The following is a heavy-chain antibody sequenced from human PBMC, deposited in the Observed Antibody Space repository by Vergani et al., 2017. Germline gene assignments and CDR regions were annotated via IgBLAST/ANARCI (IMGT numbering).Heavy chain of an antibody. CDR1: GFTFTSSA. CDR3: AATPLLVPARDYYYMDV. Sequence: QMQLVQSGPEVKKPGTSVKVSCKASGFTFTSSAMQWVRQARGQRLEWIGWIVVGSGNTNYAQKFQERVTITRDMSTSTAYMELSSLRSEDTAVYYCAATPLLVPARDYYYMDVWGKGTTVTVSS. V-gene: IGHV1-58*02. D-gene: IGHD2-2*01. CDR2: IVVGSGNT. J-gene: IGHJ6*03.